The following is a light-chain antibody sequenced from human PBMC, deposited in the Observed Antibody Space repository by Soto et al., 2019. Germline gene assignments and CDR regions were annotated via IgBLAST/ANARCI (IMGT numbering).Light chain of an antibody. J-gene: IGKJ1*01. Sequence: DIQMTQSRSTLSASVGDSVTITCRASQGISIWLAWYQQKPGKAPKLLIYDTSSLESGVPSRFSGRGSGTEFTLTISSLQPDDFATYYCQQYATYPGTFGQGTKVEIK. V-gene: IGKV1-5*01. CDR2: DTS. CDR3: QQYATYPGT. CDR1: QGISIW.